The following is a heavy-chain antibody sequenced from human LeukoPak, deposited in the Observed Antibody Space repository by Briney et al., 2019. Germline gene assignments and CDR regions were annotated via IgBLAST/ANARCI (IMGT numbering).Heavy chain of an antibody. CDR2: ISSTGGTT. V-gene: IGHV3-23*01. D-gene: IGHD3-10*02. Sequence: GGSLRLSCAAAGITFSRYGMSWVRQAPGKGLEWVSSISSTGGTTYYADSVKGRFTISRDNAKNSLYLQMNSLRAEDTAVYYCAELGITMIGGVRGKGTTVTISS. CDR3: AELGITMIGGV. CDR1: GITFSRYG. J-gene: IGHJ6*04.